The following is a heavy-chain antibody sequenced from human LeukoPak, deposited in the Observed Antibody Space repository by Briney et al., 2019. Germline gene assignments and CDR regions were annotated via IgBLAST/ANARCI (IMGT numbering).Heavy chain of an antibody. J-gene: IGHJ4*02. CDR2: INWNGGST. CDR1: GFTFDDYG. CDR3: ARAQGRYYDSSGYSFDY. D-gene: IGHD3-22*01. V-gene: IGHV3-20*04. Sequence: GGSLRLSCAASGFTFDDYGMGWVRQAPGKGLELVSGINWNGGSTGYADSVKGRFTIPRDNAKNSLYLQMNSLRAEDTALYYCARAQGRYYDSSGYSFDYWGQGTLVTVSS.